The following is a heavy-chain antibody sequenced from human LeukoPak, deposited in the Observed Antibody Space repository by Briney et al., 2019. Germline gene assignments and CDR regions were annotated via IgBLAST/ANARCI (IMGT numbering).Heavy chain of an antibody. J-gene: IGHJ4*02. Sequence: GGSLRLSCEASGFTLGSHAMYWVRQAPGKGLEWVAGIFGSGGSPHYAGSVKGRFTISRDNSRNTVYLQISSLRADDTAVYYCGKTTVGYSSGQKPAWPVDYWGQGTLVTVSS. V-gene: IGHV3-23*01. CDR1: GFTLGSHA. CDR3: GKTTVGYSSGQKPAWPVDY. D-gene: IGHD5-18*01. CDR2: IFGSGGSP.